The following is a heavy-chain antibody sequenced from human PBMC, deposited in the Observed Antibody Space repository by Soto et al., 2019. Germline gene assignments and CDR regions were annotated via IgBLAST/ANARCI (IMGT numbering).Heavy chain of an antibody. CDR3: ARIKAYSSSWYSDY. V-gene: IGHV2-70*01. Sequence: SGPTLVNPTPPLTLTCTFSGFSLSTSGMCVSWIRQPPGKALELLALIAWDDDKYYSTSLKTRLTISKDTSKNQVVLTMTNMDPVDTATYYCARIKAYSSSWYSDYWGQGTLVTVSS. CDR2: IAWDDDK. D-gene: IGHD6-13*01. J-gene: IGHJ4*02. CDR1: GFSLSTSGMC.